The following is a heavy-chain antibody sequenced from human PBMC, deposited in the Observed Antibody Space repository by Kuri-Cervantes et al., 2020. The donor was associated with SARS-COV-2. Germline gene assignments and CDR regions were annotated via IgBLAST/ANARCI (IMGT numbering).Heavy chain of an antibody. CDR3: ARAYCGGDCEFDY. Sequence: GGSLRLSCAASGFTFGSYVMNWVRQAPGKGLEWVSTISVSGGSTYYADSVKGRFTISRDSSENTLYLQMNSLRAEDTAVYYCARAYCGGDCEFDYWGQGTRVTVSS. CDR2: ISVSGGST. D-gene: IGHD2-21*02. J-gene: IGHJ4*02. V-gene: IGHV3-23*01. CDR1: GFTFGSYV.